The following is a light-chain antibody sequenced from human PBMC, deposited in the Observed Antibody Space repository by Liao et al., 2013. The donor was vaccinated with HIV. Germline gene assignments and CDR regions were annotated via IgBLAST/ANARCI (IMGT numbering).Light chain of an antibody. Sequence: SYELTQPPSVSVSPGQTARITCSGDALPNQYAYWYQQKPGQAPVLVIYKDNERPSGIPERFSGSSSGTTVTLTISGVQAEDEADYYCQSADTTSNYRVFGGGTKLTVL. CDR1: ALPNQY. CDR2: KDN. V-gene: IGLV3-25*03. CDR3: QSADTTSNYRV. J-gene: IGLJ3*02.